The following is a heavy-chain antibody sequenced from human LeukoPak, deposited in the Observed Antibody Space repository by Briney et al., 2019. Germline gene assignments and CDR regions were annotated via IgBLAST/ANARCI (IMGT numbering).Heavy chain of an antibody. CDR1: GFTYRNHE. Sequence: GGSLSLSCAASGFTYRNHEMNWVRQAPGKGLEGVSYISSSGSNLYYAASVKGRFTICRVHAKNLLDVQMNSLRAEDTAVYYCARDRGVTRFYYGMDVWGQGTTVTVSS. CDR3: ARDRGVTRFYYGMDV. V-gene: IGHV3-48*03. J-gene: IGHJ6*02. CDR2: ISSSGSNL. D-gene: IGHD2-21*02.